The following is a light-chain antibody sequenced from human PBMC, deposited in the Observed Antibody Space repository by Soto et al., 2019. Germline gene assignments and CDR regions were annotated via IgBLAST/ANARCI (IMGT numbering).Light chain of an antibody. CDR3: SSYTVRSTLV. J-gene: IGLJ3*02. CDR2: EVT. CDR1: SEDVGGYDF. Sequence: QSALTQPASVSGSPGQSITLSCTGTSEDVGGYDFVSWYQHYPGKAPKLIIFEVTNRPSGVSHRFSGSKSGNTASLTISGLQPEDEADYYCSSYTVRSTLVFGGGTQLTVL. V-gene: IGLV2-14*01.